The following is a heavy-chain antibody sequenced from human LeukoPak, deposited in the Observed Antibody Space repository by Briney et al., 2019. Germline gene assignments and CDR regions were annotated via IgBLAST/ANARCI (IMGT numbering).Heavy chain of an antibody. CDR1: GFTFSSFA. CDR2: ISGSGGST. CDR3: AKVEFFTIQLWSASVDY. V-gene: IGHV3-23*01. J-gene: IGHJ4*02. D-gene: IGHD5-18*01. Sequence: GGSLRLSCAGSGFTFSSFAMSWVRQAPGKGLEWVSAISGSGGSTYYADSVKGRFTISRDNSKNTLYLQMNNLRAEDTAVYYCAKVEFFTIQLWSASVDYWGQGTLVTVSS.